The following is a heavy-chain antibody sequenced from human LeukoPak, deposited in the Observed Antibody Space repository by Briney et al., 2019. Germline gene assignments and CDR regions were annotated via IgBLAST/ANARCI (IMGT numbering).Heavy chain of an antibody. D-gene: IGHD3-9*01. Sequence: GGSLRLSCVASGFTFSSYEMNWVRQAPGKGLEWVSYISSSGSTIYYADSVKGRFTISRDNAKNSLYLQMNSLRAEDTAVYYCARGRYYDILTGYYIHPAPFDYWGQGTLVTVSS. J-gene: IGHJ4*02. CDR1: GFTFSSYE. CDR2: ISSSGSTI. CDR3: ARGRYYDILTGYYIHPAPFDY. V-gene: IGHV3-48*03.